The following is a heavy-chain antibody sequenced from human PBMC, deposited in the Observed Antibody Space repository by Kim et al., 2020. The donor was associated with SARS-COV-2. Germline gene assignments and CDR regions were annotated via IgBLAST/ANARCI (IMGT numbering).Heavy chain of an antibody. CDR3: ARGSDYLLPHNAFSA. D-gene: IGHD6-25*01. J-gene: IGHJ3*01. CDR2: VFYTGNT. Sequence: SETLSLTCTVSGGSISNYYWSWIRQPPGKGLEWIGHVFYTGNTKYNPSLNGRVIILVDTSKNQLSLHLSSVTAVDTAVYYCARGSDYLLPHNAFSAWGPG. CDR1: GGSISNYY. V-gene: IGHV4-59*01.